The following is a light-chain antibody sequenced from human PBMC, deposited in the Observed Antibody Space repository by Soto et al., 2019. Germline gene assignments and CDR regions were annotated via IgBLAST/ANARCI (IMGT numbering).Light chain of an antibody. J-gene: IGLJ1*01. CDR2: DVN. Sequence: LTQPRSVSGSPGQSVTISCSGTSSDVGGYKYVSWYRQHPGKAPELMIYDVNKRPSGVPDRFSGSKSGNTASLTISGLQAEDEADYYCCSYAGSYTYVFGTGTKVTVL. CDR1: SSDVGGYKY. CDR3: CSYAGSYTYV. V-gene: IGLV2-11*01.